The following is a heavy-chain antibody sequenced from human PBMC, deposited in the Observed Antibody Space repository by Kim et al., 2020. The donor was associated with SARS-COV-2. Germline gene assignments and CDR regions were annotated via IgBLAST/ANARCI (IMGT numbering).Heavy chain of an antibody. V-gene: IGHV3-23*01. Sequence: VEGRLTISRDNSKNTLYLQMSHLRVEDTAVYYCAKDDWAKQDSSGWLFDYWGLGTLVTVSS. J-gene: IGHJ4*02. D-gene: IGHD6-19*01. CDR3: AKDDWAKQDSSGWLFDY.